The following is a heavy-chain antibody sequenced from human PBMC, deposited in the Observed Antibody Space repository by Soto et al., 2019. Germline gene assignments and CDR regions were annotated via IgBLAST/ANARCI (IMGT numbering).Heavy chain of an antibody. CDR2: IKQDGSEK. D-gene: IGHD3-10*01. CDR3: ARFVTMVRGVIILKRLYYYYMDV. J-gene: IGHJ6*03. CDR1: GFTFSSYW. Sequence: GGSLRLSCAASGFTFSSYWMSWVRQAPGKGLEWVANIKQDGSEKYYVDSVKGRFTISRDNAKNSLYLQMNSLRAEDTAVYYCARFVTMVRGVIILKRLYYYYMDVWDKGTTVTVSS. V-gene: IGHV3-7*01.